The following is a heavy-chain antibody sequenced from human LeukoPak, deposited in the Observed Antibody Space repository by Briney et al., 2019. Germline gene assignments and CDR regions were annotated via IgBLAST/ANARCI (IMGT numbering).Heavy chain of an antibody. CDR2: IVVGSGNT. CDR1: GFTFTSSA. D-gene: IGHD3-9*01. Sequence: SVKVSCKASGFTFTSSAVQWVRQARGQPLEWIGWIVVGSGNTNYAQKFQERVTITRDMSTSTAYMELSSLRSEDTAVYYCAADDGDILTAPGDYWGQGTLVTVSS. V-gene: IGHV1-58*01. CDR3: AADDGDILTAPGDY. J-gene: IGHJ4*02.